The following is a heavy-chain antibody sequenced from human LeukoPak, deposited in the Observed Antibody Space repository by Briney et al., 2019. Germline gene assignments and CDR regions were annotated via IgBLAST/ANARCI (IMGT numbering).Heavy chain of an antibody. CDR2: MNPNSGNT. CDR1: DYTYPRYD. Sequence: SVKRACQSTDYTYPRYDVNGVRLATGRGLEWIGRMNPNSGNTGYAQKFQGRVTMTRNTSISTAYMELSSLRSEDTAVYYCARGQFIAVAASDYWGQGTLVTVSS. V-gene: IGHV1-8*01. J-gene: IGHJ4*02. D-gene: IGHD6-19*01. CDR3: ARGQFIAVAASDY.